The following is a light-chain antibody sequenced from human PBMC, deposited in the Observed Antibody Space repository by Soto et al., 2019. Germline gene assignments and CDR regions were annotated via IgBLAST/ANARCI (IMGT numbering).Light chain of an antibody. J-gene: IGLJ1*01. V-gene: IGLV1-40*01. CDR3: QSYDGSMTGYV. Sequence: QSALTQPPSVSGAPGQRVTISCTGSSSNIGAGFDVHWYQQLPGTAPNLLIYGTSNRPSGVPDRFSGSKSGTSASLAITGLQAEDEADYYCQSYDGSMTGYVFGTGTKVTVL. CDR2: GTS. CDR1: SSNIGAGFD.